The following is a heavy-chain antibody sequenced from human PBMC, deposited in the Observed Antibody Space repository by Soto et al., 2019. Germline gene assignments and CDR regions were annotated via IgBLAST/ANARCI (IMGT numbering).Heavy chain of an antibody. J-gene: IGHJ1*01. D-gene: IGHD2-15*01. CDR2: ITYDGSNK. CDR3: VKDVVFWP. V-gene: IGHV3-30*18. CDR1: G. Sequence: GRRWVPKAPGKGLEWVGVITYDGSNKFYADSVKGRFTISRENSKNTLYLQMNSLRGEDMATYYCVKDVVFWPWGQGNLATVSS.